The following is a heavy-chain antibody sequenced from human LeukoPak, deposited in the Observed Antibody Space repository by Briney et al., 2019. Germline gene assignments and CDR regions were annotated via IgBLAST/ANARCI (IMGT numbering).Heavy chain of an antibody. Sequence: TSETLRLTCAASGCTISTIYMSWVRQPPGKGLEWISVIYHGEGTFYVDSVKGRFTISRDNSKNTLFLQMNSLRAEDTAVYYCVASTYSQRNYFDVWGQGTLVTVSS. J-gene: IGHJ4*02. D-gene: IGHD6-19*01. CDR3: VASTYSQRNYFDV. CDR2: IYHGEGT. V-gene: IGHV3-53*01. CDR1: GCTISTIY.